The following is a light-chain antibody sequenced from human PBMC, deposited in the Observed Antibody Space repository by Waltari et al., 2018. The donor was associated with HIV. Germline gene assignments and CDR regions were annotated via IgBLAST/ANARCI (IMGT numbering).Light chain of an antibody. Sequence: QSALTQPPSASGSPGQSVTPSCTGPSSNVGGYNYVPWHQQHPGKAPKLMIYDVIKRPSGVPDRFSGSKSGNTASLTVSGLQPEDEADYYCSSHAGSKVVFGGGTRLTVL. CDR2: DVI. CDR1: SSNVGGYNY. J-gene: IGLJ2*01. V-gene: IGLV2-8*01. CDR3: SSHAGSKVV.